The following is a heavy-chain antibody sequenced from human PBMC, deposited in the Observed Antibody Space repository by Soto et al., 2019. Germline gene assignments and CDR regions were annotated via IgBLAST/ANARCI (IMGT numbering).Heavy chain of an antibody. CDR3: VKSPRSGYEAPWDY. CDR1: GYTFTGYY. Sequence: ASVKVSCKASGYTFTGYYMHWVRQAPGQGLEWMGWINPNSGGTNYAQKFQGWVTMTRDTSISTAYMELSRLRSDDTAVYYCVKSPRSGYEAPWDYWGQGTQVTVSS. CDR2: INPNSGGT. V-gene: IGHV1-2*04. D-gene: IGHD5-12*01. J-gene: IGHJ4*02.